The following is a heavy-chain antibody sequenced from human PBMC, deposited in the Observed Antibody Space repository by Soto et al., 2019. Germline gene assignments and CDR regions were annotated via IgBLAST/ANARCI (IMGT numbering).Heavy chain of an antibody. V-gene: IGHV3-74*01. CDR3: AREYGDYVGQEYFQH. J-gene: IGHJ1*01. CDR2: INGDGSST. D-gene: IGHD4-17*01. CDR1: GFTFSTYW. Sequence: GGSLRLSCAASGFTFSTYWMHWVRQPPGKGLVWVPRINGDGSSTSYADSVKGRFTISRDNAKNTLYLQMNSLRAEDTAVYYCAREYGDYVGQEYFQHWGQGTLVTVSS.